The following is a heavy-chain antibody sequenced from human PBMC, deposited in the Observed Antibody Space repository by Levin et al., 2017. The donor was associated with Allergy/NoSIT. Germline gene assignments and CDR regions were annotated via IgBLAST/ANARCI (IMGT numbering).Heavy chain of an antibody. V-gene: IGHV3-23*01. CDR3: ARGRGDYDILTGYYLYYYYGMDV. J-gene: IGHJ6*02. CDR1: GFTFSSYA. CDR2: ISGSGGST. Sequence: GESLKISCAASGFTFSSYAMSWVRQAPGKGLEWVSAISGSGGSTYYADSVKGRFTISRDNSKNTLYLQMNSLRAEDTAVYYCARGRGDYDILTGYYLYYYYGMDVWGQGTTVTVSS. D-gene: IGHD3-9*01.